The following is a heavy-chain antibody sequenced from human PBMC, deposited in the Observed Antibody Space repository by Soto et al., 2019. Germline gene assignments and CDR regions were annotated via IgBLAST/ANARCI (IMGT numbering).Heavy chain of an antibody. D-gene: IGHD1-26*01. V-gene: IGHV1-69*01. CDR2: IVTMVGTP. Sequence: QVQLVQSGAEVKEPGSSVRVSCKASGGTFDNFIMNWVRQTPGQGLEWMGGIVTMVGTPTYAEKFKGRVTISATGSTSTTYMEVTSLRSEETAIYDCASNGTYSAALSQYAGMDVWGQGTTVTVSS. CDR1: GGTFDNFI. J-gene: IGHJ6*02. CDR3: ASNGTYSAALSQYAGMDV.